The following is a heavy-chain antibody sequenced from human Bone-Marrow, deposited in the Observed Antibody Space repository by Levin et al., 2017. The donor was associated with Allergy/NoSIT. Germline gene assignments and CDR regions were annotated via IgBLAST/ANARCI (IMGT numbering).Heavy chain of an antibody. CDR3: ARSDPRSPFKAFDL. D-gene: IGHD2-21*01. CDR1: LFSLLSSS. CDR2: MHTSQGP. Sequence: SETLSLPFLFSLFSLLSSSFPFLLPPSLKGLECIGRMHTSQGPIYNPSLTTRLSMSLDTSNNQFSLDLHSMTAADTALYYCARSDPRSPFKAFDLWGQGILVTVSS. J-gene: IGHJ5*02. V-gene: IGHV4-4*07.